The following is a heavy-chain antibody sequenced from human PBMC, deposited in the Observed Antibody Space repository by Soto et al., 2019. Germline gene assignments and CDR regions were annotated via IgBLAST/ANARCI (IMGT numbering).Heavy chain of an antibody. CDR1: GLTLSTPW. CDR2: IKSKTDGGTT. J-gene: IGHJ4*02. D-gene: IGHD3-22*01. V-gene: IGHV3-15*07. Sequence: PGGSRNIPFEPTGLTLSTPWWNGSPQLPGKGLEWVGRIKSKTDGGTTDYAAPVNGRFTISRDDSKNTLYLQMNSLKTEDTAVYYCTTDLDYYDSSGYLADFDYWGQGT. CDR3: TTDLDYYDSSGYLADFDY.